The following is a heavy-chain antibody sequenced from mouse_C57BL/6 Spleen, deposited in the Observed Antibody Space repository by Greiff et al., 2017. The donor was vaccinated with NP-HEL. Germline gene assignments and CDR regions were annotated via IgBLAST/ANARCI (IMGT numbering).Heavy chain of an antibody. Sequence: EVKLMESGGDLVKPGGSLKLSCAASGFTFSSYGMSWVRQTPDKRLEWVATISSGGSYTYYPDSVKGRFTISRDNAKNTLYLQMSSLKSEDTAMYYCARHERGDWGQGTLVTVSA. V-gene: IGHV5-6*01. CDR3: ARHERGD. J-gene: IGHJ3*01. CDR1: GFTFSSYG. CDR2: ISSGGSYT.